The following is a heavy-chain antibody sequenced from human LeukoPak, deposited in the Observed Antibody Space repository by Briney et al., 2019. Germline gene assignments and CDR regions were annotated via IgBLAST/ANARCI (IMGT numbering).Heavy chain of an antibody. Sequence: GASVKVSCKASGYTFTSYDINWVRQATGQGLEWMGWMNPNSGITGYAQKFQGRVTMTRDTSISTAYMELSSLRPEDTAVYYCVRGRERWFGEILHYDPRGQGTLVTVSS. CDR1: GYTFTSYD. CDR2: MNPNSGIT. J-gene: IGHJ5*02. CDR3: VRGRERWFGEILHYDP. V-gene: IGHV1-8*01. D-gene: IGHD3-10*01.